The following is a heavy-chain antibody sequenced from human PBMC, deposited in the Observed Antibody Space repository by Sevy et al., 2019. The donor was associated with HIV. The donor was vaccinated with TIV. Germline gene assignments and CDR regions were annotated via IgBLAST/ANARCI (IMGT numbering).Heavy chain of an antibody. CDR1: GFIFSDYW. J-gene: IGHJ6*02. D-gene: IGHD6-19*01. V-gene: IGHV3-7*01. CDR3: AREAVAGRSGPWKADYYYAGMDV. CDR2: IKQDGNEK. Sequence: GGSLRLSCVASGFIFSDYWMTWVRQAPGKGLEWVANIKQDGNEKYYMDSAKGRFTISRDNAKNSVYLQVNGPRAEDTAVYYCAREAVAGRSGPWKADYYYAGMDVWGQGTTVTVSS.